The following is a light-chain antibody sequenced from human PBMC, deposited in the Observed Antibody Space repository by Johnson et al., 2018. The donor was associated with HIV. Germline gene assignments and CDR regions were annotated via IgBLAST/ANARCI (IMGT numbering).Light chain of an antibody. CDR1: SSNIGRNY. Sequence: QSVLTQPPSVSAAPGQKVTISCSGSSSNIGRNYVSWYQQLPGTAPKLLIYDNNKRPSGIPDRFSGSKSGTSATLGITGLQTGDEGDYYCGTWDKSLNTGAVFGTGTKVTVL. V-gene: IGLV1-51*01. CDR2: DNN. CDR3: GTWDKSLNTGAV. J-gene: IGLJ1*01.